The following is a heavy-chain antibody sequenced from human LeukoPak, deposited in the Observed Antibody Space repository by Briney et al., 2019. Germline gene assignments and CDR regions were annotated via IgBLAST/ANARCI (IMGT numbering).Heavy chain of an antibody. J-gene: IGHJ3*02. D-gene: IGHD4-17*01. CDR1: GFTFSSYA. CDR2: ISYDGSNK. V-gene: IGHV3-30-3*01. CDR3: ARGSTVTTLLGAFDI. Sequence: PGGSLRLSCAASGFTFSSYAMHWVRQAPGKGLEWVAVISYDGSNKYYADPVKGRFTISRDNSKNTLYLQMNSLRAEDTAVYYCARGSTVTTLLGAFDIWGQGTMVTVSS.